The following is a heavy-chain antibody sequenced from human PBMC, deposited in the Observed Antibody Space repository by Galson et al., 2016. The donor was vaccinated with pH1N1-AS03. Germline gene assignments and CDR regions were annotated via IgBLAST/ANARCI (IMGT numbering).Heavy chain of an antibody. J-gene: IGHJ4*02. CDR3: ARNEGYSGYDYYYGDVFGY. Sequence: SLRLSCAASGFTFSSFTMNWVRQAPGKGLEWVSSISLTSTYIYFADSVKGRFTISRDNAKNSLYLQMNSLRAEDTAVYYCARNEGYSGYDYYYGDVFGYWGQGTLVTVSS. CDR2: ISLTSTYI. CDR1: GFTFSSFT. V-gene: IGHV3-21*04. D-gene: IGHD5-12*01.